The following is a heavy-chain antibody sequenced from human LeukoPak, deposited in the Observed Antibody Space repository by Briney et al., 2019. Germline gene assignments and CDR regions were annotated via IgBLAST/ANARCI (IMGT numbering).Heavy chain of an antibody. CDR2: IIPIFGTA. CDR3: ARDRNVPYYYYYMDV. V-gene: IGHV1-69*13. Sequence: ASVKVSCKGSGYSFTSYWIGWVRQAPGQGLEWMGGIIPIFGTANYAQKFQGRVTITADESTSTAYMELSSLRSEDTAVYYCARDRNVPYYYYYMDVWGKGTTVTVSS. CDR1: GYSFTSYW. D-gene: IGHD1-1*01. J-gene: IGHJ6*03.